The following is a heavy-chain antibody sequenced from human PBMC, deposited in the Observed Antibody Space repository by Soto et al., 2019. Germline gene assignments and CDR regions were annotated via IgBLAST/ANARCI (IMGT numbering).Heavy chain of an antibody. V-gene: IGHV3-30-3*01. D-gene: IGHD3-3*01. CDR1: GLTFNRYA. Sequence: GGSLRLSCAVSGLTFNRYAFHWVRQVPGKGLEWVSLISYDGTNKYYADSVRGRFTISRDKYKNTLYLQMNSLRSEDTAVYYCARGDVCCGSWSGVQAYWGQGTLVTVSS. J-gene: IGHJ4*02. CDR2: ISYDGTNK. CDR3: ARGDVCCGSWSGVQAY.